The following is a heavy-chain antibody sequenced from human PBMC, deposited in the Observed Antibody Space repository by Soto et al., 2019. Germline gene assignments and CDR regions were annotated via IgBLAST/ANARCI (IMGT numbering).Heavy chain of an antibody. CDR2: IYYSGST. D-gene: IGHD5-18*01. V-gene: IGHV4-39*01. J-gene: IGHJ1*01. CDR3: ASVAPVDTAMVQH. Sequence: SETLSLTCTVSGGSISSSSYYWGWIRQPPGKGLEWIGSIYYSGSTYYNPSLKSRVTISVDTSKNQFSLKLSSVTAADTAVYYCASVAPVDTAMVQHWGQGTLVTVSS. CDR1: GGSISSSSYY.